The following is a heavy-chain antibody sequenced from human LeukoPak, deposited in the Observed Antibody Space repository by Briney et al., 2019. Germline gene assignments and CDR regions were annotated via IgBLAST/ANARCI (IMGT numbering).Heavy chain of an antibody. J-gene: IGHJ4*02. CDR2: ITYSSSTI. D-gene: IGHD4-17*01. CDR3: ARDRLHYGEYEKTLDY. Sequence: GGSLRLSCVASGFTFSSYSMNWVRQAPGKGLEWVSYITYSSSTIYYADSVKGRFTISRDNAKNSLYLQMNSLRVDDTAVYYCARDRLHYGEYEKTLDYWGQGTLVTVSS. V-gene: IGHV3-48*01. CDR1: GFTFSSYS.